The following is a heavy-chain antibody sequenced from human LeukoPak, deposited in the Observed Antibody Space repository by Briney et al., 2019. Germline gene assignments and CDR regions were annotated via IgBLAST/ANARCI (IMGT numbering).Heavy chain of an antibody. D-gene: IGHD6-13*01. CDR2: ISGSGGST. J-gene: IGHJ4*02. Sequence: GGSLRLSCAASGFTFSNYALNWVRQAPGKGLECVSAISGSGGSTYYADSVKGRFTISRDNSKDTLYLQMNSLKADDTALYYCAKASTLGYSSSWYLDYWGQGTLVTVSS. CDR1: GFTFSNYA. CDR3: AKASTLGYSSSWYLDY. V-gene: IGHV3-23*01.